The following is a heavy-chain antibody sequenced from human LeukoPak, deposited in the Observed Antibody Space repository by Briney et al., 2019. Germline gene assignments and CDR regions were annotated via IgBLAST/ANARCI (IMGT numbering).Heavy chain of an antibody. Sequence: PGGSLRLSCAPSGFTLSSYNLNWVRPAPGKGLEWISYISSSSSTTYYADSVKGRFTISRDNAKNSLYLQMNSLRAEDTAVYYCARYGYSSGDFDYWGQGTLVTVSS. CDR3: ARYGYSSGDFDY. CDR1: GFTLSSYN. J-gene: IGHJ4*02. D-gene: IGHD5-18*01. V-gene: IGHV3-48*01. CDR2: ISSSSSTT.